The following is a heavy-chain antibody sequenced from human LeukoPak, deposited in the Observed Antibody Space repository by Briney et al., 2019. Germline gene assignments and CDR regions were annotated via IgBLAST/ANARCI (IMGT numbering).Heavy chain of an antibody. CDR2: ISGSGGST. D-gene: IGHD6-19*01. V-gene: IGHV3-23*01. J-gene: IGHJ4*02. CDR1: GFTFSSYA. CDR3: AKDRYSSGWYEY. Sequence: GGSLRLSCAASGFTFSSYAMSWVRQAPGKGLEWASAISGSGGSTYYADSVKGRFTISRDNSKNTLYLQMNSLRAEDTAVYYCAKDRYSSGWYEYWGQGTLVTVSS.